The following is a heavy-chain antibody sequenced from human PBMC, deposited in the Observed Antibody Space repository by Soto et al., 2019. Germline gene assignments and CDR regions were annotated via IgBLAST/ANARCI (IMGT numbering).Heavy chain of an antibody. J-gene: IGHJ4*02. CDR1: GFTFSSYW. V-gene: IGHV3-74*01. Sequence: GGSLRLSCAASGFTFSSYWMHWVRQAPGKGLVWVSRINSDGSSTSYADSVKGRFTISRDNAKNTLYLQMNSLRAEDTAVYYCAINGIYYASSGYYYEFDYWGQGTLVTVSS. CDR2: INSDGSST. D-gene: IGHD3-22*01. CDR3: AINGIYYASSGYYYEFDY.